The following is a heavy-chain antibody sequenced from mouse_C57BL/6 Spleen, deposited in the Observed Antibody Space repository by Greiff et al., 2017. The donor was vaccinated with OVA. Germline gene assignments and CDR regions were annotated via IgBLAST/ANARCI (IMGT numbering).Heavy chain of an antibody. D-gene: IGHD1-1*01. CDR2: FYPGSGSI. J-gene: IGHJ2*01. Sequence: VKLMESGAELVKPGASVKLSCKASGYTFTEYTIHWVKQRSGQGLEWIGWFYPGSGSIKYNEKFKDKATLTADKSSSTVYMELSRLTSEDSAVYFCARHEEDYYGSSFYYFDYWGQGTTLTVSS. CDR3: ARHEEDYYGSSFYYFDY. V-gene: IGHV1-62-2*01. CDR1: GYTFTEYT.